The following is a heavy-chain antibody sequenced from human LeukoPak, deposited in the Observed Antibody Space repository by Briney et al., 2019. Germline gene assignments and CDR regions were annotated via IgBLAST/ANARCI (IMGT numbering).Heavy chain of an antibody. V-gene: IGHV3-7*04. Sequence: PGGSLRLSCVASGFTFSGHWMNWDRQAPGKGLEWVASIRQDGFERYLVDSVKGRFTVSRDNAKRSVYLQLNSLRAEDTAVYYCARAAGSGWPNWFDPWGQGTLVTVSS. J-gene: IGHJ5*02. CDR3: ARAAGSGWPNWFDP. CDR2: IRQDGFER. CDR1: GFTFSGHW. D-gene: IGHD6-25*01.